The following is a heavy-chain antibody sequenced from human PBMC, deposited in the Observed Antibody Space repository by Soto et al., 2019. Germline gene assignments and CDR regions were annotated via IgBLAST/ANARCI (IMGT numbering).Heavy chain of an antibody. V-gene: IGHV1-46*01. D-gene: IGHD4-17*01. CDR2: INLRDGST. J-gene: IGHJ4*02. CDR3: ARGSRGDYYFDY. Sequence: QGQLVQSGAEVRKPGASVKVSCQASGFTFTSYYLHWVRQAPGHGLEWLGVINLRDGSTSYAPKFLGRVTMTADTSTSTVYMDLSSLSSEDTAVYSCARGSRGDYYFDYWGQGTLVTVSS. CDR1: GFTFTSYY.